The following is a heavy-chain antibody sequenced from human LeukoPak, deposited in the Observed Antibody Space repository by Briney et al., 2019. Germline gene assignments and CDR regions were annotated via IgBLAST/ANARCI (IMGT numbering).Heavy chain of an antibody. CDR2: IRYDGSNK. Sequence: GGSLRLSCAASGFTFSSYGMHWVRQAPGKGLEWVAYIRYDGSNKYYADSVKGRLTIFRDNSKNTLYLQMNSLRAEDTAVYYCARDRGLRRTGQDAFDIWGQGTMVTVSS. CDR3: ARDRGLRRTGQDAFDI. CDR1: GFTFSSYG. V-gene: IGHV3-30*02. D-gene: IGHD4-17*01. J-gene: IGHJ3*02.